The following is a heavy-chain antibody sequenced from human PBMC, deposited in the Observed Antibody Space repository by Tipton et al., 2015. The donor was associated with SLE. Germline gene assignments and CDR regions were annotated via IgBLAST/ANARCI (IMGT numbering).Heavy chain of an antibody. J-gene: IGHJ4*02. V-gene: IGHV4-34*01. CDR1: GASFSGYY. CDR3: ATHSSRTGDY. CDR2: INHSGST. Sequence: TLSLTCAVYGASFSGYYWTWIRQPPGKGLEWIGEINHSGSTNYNPSLKSRVTISVDTSKNQFSLKLSSVTAADTAVYYCATHSSRTGDYWGQGTLVTVSS. D-gene: IGHD6-13*01.